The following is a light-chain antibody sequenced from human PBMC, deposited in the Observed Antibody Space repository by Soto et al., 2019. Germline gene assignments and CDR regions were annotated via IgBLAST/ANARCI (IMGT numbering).Light chain of an antibody. Sequence: DIQMTQSPSSLSASVGDRVTITCRASQSISSYLNWYQQKPGKTPKLLIYAASSLQSGAPSRFSVSGSGTDFTLTISSLQPEDFATYYCQQSYRTLDTFGQGTKLEIK. V-gene: IGKV1-39*01. CDR2: AAS. CDR1: QSISSY. CDR3: QQSYRTLDT. J-gene: IGKJ2*01.